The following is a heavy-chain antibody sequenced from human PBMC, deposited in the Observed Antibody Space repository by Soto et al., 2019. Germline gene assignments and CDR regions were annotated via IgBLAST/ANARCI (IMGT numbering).Heavy chain of an antibody. J-gene: IGHJ4*02. CDR3: VKASARGDY. CDR1: GFNLIKYL. CDR2: INSDGSST. D-gene: IGHD3-10*01. V-gene: IGHV3-74*01. Sequence: VALRLFWARFGFNLIKYLMHWVRQAPGKGLVWVSRINSDGSSTSYADSVKGRFTISRDNAKNTLYLQMNSLSAEDTAVYYCVKASARGDYWGQGTLVTVSS.